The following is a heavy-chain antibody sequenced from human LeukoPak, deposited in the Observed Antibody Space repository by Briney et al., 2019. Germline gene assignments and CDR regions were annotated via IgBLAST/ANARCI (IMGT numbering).Heavy chain of an antibody. CDR3: ARHRWMGYYYNMDV. D-gene: IGHD5-24*01. V-gene: IGHV3-53*01. J-gene: IGHJ6*03. CDR1: GFTFSTNY. CDR2: IYSDGST. Sequence: GGSLRLSCAASGFTFSTNYMSWVRQAPGKGLEWVSGIYSDGSTYYADSVKGQFSISRDNSKNTVYLQLNSLRAEDTAMYYCARHRWMGYYYNMDVWGKGTTVTVSS.